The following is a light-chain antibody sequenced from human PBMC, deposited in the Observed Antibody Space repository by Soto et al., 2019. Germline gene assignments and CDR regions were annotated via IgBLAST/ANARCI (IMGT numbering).Light chain of an antibody. CDR2: QVT. CDR3: MSYAGGNRFV. J-gene: IGLJ1*01. CDR1: INDVGGYNY. Sequence: QSVLTQPPSASGSPGQSVTISCAGTINDVGGYNYVSWYQQHPGKVPQLMIYQVTKRPSGVPDRFSASKSDTTASLTISGLQAEDEGDYYCMSYAGGNRFVFGIGTKVTVL. V-gene: IGLV2-8*01.